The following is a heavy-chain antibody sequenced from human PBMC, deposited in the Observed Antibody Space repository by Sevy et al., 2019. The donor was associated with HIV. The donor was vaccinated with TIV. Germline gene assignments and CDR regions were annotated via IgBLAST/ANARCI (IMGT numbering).Heavy chain of an antibody. CDR3: ARITVVPAATKGGGNYYYYGMDV. Sequence: SETLFLTCTVSGGSVSSGSYYWSWIRQPPGKGLEWIGYIYYSGSTNYNPSLKSRVTISVDTSKNQFSLKLSSVTAADTAVYYCARITVVPAATKGGGNYYYYGMDVWGQGTTVTVSS. V-gene: IGHV4-61*01. D-gene: IGHD2-2*01. J-gene: IGHJ6*02. CDR1: GGSVSSGSYY. CDR2: IYYSGST.